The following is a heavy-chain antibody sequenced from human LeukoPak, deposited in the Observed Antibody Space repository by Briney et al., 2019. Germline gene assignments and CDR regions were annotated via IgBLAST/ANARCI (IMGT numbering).Heavy chain of an antibody. CDR2: IYTSGST. J-gene: IGHJ4*02. CDR3: ARDLSWSGYFDY. CDR1: GGSISSYY. D-gene: IGHD3-3*01. Sequence: SETLSLTCTVSGGSISSYYWSWIRQPAGKGLERIGRIYTSGSTNYNPSLKSRVTMSVDTSKNQFSLKLSSVTAADTAVYYCARDLSWSGYFDYWGQGTLVTVSS. V-gene: IGHV4-4*07.